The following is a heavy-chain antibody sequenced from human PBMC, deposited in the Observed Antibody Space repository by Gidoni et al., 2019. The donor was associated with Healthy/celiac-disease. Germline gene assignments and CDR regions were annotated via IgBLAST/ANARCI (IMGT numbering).Heavy chain of an antibody. J-gene: IGHJ4*02. CDR2: ISGSGGST. V-gene: IGHV3-23*01. CDR3: AKVWAFDILTGPDY. CDR1: GCTVSSLA. Sequence: EVQRLESGGGLVQPGGSLRLSWAASGCTVSSLAMSWVRQAPGKGLEWVSAISGSGGSTYYADSVKGRFTISRDNSKNTLYLQMNSLRAEDTAVYYCAKVWAFDILTGPDYWGQGTLVTVSS. D-gene: IGHD3-9*01.